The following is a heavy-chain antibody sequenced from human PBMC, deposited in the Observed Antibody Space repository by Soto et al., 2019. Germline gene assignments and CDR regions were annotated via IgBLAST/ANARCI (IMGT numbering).Heavy chain of an antibody. Sequence: SETLSLTCTVSGASISSNTYYWAWIRRPPGKGLDCIGSIYYVGSTYYNPSLKGRLTISVDTSKNQFSLKLSSVTAADTAVYYCARLTPQWPYFDYWGQGTLVTVSS. J-gene: IGHJ4*02. D-gene: IGHD6-19*01. CDR2: IYYVGST. CDR1: GASISSNTYY. V-gene: IGHV4-39*01. CDR3: ARLTPQWPYFDY.